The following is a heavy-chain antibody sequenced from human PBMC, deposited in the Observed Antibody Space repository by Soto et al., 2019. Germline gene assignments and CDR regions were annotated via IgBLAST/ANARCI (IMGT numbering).Heavy chain of an antibody. CDR1: GVTLNTWS. D-gene: IGHD1-1*01. CDR3: ARDNWDDGGDEN. J-gene: IGHJ4*02. CDR2: ISRSSDSI. V-gene: IGHV3-48*01. Sequence: EVQLVESGGGLVQPGGSLRLSCAASGVTLNTWSMNWVRQAPGKGLEWLSYISRSSDSIYYADSVRGRFTISRDDAENSLYLQMNSLRVEDTAVYYCARDNWDDGGDENWGQGTLVTVSS.